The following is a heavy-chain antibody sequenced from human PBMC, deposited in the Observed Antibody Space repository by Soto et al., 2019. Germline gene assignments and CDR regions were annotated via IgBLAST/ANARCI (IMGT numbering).Heavy chain of an antibody. V-gene: IGHV3-33*01. CDR2: IWYDGSNK. D-gene: IGHD1-1*01. J-gene: IGHJ4*02. Sequence: QVQLVESGGGVVQPGKSLRLSCAASGFTFSSHGMHWVRQAPGKGPEWVAVIWYDGSNKYYADSVRGRFTISRDNAKNTLYLQMNSLRVEDTAVYHCVRWGNWKVLDHWGQGTLVTVSS. CDR1: GFTFSSHG. CDR3: VRWGNWKVLDH.